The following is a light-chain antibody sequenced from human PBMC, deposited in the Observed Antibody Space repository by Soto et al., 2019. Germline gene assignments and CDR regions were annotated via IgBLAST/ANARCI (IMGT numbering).Light chain of an antibody. V-gene: IGKV3-11*01. J-gene: IGKJ2*01. CDR2: AAS. CDR1: QSVTSY. Sequence: EVVVTQSPATLSLSPGERATLSCRASQSVTSYLAWYQQKPGQAPRLLIYAASNRATGIPARFSGSGSGTDFTLTISSLEPEDFAVYYCQQRSNWPPVYTFGQGTK. CDR3: QQRSNWPPVYT.